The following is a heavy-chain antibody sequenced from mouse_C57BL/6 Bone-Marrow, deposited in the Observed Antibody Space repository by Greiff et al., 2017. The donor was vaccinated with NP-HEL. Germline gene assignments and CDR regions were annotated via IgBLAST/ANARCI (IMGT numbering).Heavy chain of an antibody. V-gene: IGHV1-5*01. CDR1: GYTFTSYW. CDR3: TREDHYCGSDYAMDY. Sequence: VQLQQSGTVLARPGASVKMSCKTSGYTFTSYWMHWVKQRPGQGLEWIGAIYPGNSDTSYNQKFKGKAKLTAVTSASTAYMELSSLTNEDSAVYYCTREDHYCGSDYAMDYWGQGTSVTVSS. J-gene: IGHJ4*01. CDR2: IYPGNSDT. D-gene: IGHD1-1*01.